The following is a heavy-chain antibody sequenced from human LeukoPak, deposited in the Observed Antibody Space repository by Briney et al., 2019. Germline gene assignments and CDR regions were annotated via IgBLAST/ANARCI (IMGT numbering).Heavy chain of an antibody. Sequence: TGGSLTLSCAASGFTFSSYGMHWVRQAPGKGLEWVAVIWYGGSNKYYADSVEGRFTISRDNSKNTLYLQMNSLRAEDTAVYYCARGELRYFDLTDYWGQGTLVTVSS. CDR3: ARGELRYFDLTDY. CDR1: GFTFSSYG. CDR2: IWYGGSNK. V-gene: IGHV3-33*01. J-gene: IGHJ4*02. D-gene: IGHD3-9*01.